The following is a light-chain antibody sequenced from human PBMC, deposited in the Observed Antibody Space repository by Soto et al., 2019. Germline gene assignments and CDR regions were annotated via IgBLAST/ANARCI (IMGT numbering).Light chain of an antibody. CDR3: SSYRSSNTLYVV. CDR1: TSDVGGYNF. J-gene: IGLJ2*01. CDR2: DVS. Sequence: QSVLTQPASVSGSPGQSITISCTGTTSDVGGYNFVSWYQQHPGKAPKLMISDVSNRPSGVSNRFSGSKSGNTASLTISGLQAEDEADYYCSSYRSSNTLYVVFGGGTKLTVL. V-gene: IGLV2-14*01.